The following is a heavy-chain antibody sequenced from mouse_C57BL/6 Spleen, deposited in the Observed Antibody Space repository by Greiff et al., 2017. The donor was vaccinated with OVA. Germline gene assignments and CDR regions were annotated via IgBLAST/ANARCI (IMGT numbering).Heavy chain of an antibody. D-gene: IGHD1-1*01. Sequence: EVHLVESGGGLVKPGGSLKLSCAASGFTFSSYAMSWVRQTPEKRLEWVATISDGGSYTYYPDNVKGRFTISRDNAKNNLYLQMSHLKSEDTAMYYGARDGVTTVVDEGYFDYWGQGTTLTVSS. J-gene: IGHJ2*01. CDR2: ISDGGSYT. CDR3: ARDGVTTVVDEGYFDY. CDR1: GFTFSSYA. V-gene: IGHV5-4*01.